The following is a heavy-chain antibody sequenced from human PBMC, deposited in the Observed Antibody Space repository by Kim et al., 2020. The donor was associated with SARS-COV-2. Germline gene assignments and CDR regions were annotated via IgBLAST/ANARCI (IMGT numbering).Heavy chain of an antibody. Sequence: KSRVPISVDTSKNQFSLKLSSVTAADTAVYYCARDLATDGSDYYYYGMDVWGQGTTVTVSS. J-gene: IGHJ6*02. D-gene: IGHD3-10*01. V-gene: IGHV4-59*01. CDR3: ARDLATDGSDYYYYGMDV.